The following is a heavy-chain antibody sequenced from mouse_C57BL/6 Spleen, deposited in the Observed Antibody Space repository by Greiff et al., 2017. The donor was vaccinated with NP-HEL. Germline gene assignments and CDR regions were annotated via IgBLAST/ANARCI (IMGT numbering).Heavy chain of an antibody. CDR3: AKTAQATGAY. CDR2: INPNNGGT. Sequence: EVQLQQSGPELVKPGASVKISCKASGYTFTDYYMNWVKQSHGKSLEWIGDINPNNGGTSYNQKFKGKATLTVDKYSSTAYMELRSLTSEDSAVYYCAKTAQATGAYWGQGTLVTVSA. CDR1: GYTFTDYY. V-gene: IGHV1-26*01. D-gene: IGHD3-2*02. J-gene: IGHJ3*01.